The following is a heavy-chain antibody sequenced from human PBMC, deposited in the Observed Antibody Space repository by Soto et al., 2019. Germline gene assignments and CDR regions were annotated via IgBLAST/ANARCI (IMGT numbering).Heavy chain of an antibody. J-gene: IGHJ5*02. Sequence: ASVKVSCKASGYTFTSYDINWVRQATGQGLEWMGWMNPNSGNTGYAQKFQGRVTMTRNTSISTAYMELSSLRSEDTAVYYCARDGQQLVPYNWFDPWGQGTLVTVSS. CDR3: ARDGQQLVPYNWFDP. V-gene: IGHV1-8*01. CDR1: GYTFTSYD. CDR2: MNPNSGNT. D-gene: IGHD6-13*01.